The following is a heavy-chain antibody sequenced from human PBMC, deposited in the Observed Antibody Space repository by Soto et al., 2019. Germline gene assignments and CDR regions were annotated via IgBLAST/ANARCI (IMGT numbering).Heavy chain of an antibody. CDR3: ARGDTYYVNWYFDY. D-gene: IGHD1-1*01. CDR2: ISAYSGNT. CDR1: GFTFTNYY. J-gene: IGHJ4*02. V-gene: IGHV1-18*01. Sequence: QVQLVQSGAEVKKPGASVKVSCKTSGFTFTNYYINWVRKAPGQGLEVMGWISAYSGNTNYAQNLQGRVTMTTDTSASTAYLELRSLRSDDTAVYFCARGDTYYVNWYFDYWGQGTLVTVSS.